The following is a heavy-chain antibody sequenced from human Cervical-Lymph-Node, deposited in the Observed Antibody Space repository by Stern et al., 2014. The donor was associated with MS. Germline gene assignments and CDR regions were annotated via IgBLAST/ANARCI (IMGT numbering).Heavy chain of an antibody. CDR3: ATAQYCSGGSCYSVLRYNWFDP. D-gene: IGHD2-15*01. CDR1: GYTLTELS. J-gene: IGHJ5*02. Sequence: VQLVESGAEVKKPGASVKVSCKVSGYTLTELSMHWVRQAPGKGIEWMAGFDPEKGETIYAQKFQGRVTMTEDTSTDTAYRELSSLRSEDTAVYYCATAQYCSGGSCYSVLRYNWFDPWGQGTLVTVSS. V-gene: IGHV1-24*01. CDR2: FDPEKGET.